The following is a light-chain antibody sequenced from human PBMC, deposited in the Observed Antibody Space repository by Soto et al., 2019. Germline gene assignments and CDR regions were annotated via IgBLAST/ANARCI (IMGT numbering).Light chain of an antibody. CDR2: DAS. Sequence: DIQMTQSPSSLSASVGDRVTITCQASQDIRNYLNWYQQKPGKAPKLLTYDASYLETGVPSRFSGSGSGTHFTFTIDSLQPEDIATYYCQQYVDFPQTFGQGTKLEIK. CDR3: QQYVDFPQT. V-gene: IGKV1-33*01. J-gene: IGKJ2*01. CDR1: QDIRNY.